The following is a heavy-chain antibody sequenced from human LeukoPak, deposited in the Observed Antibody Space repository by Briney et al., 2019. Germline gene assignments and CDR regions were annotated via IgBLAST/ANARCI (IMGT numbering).Heavy chain of an antibody. CDR3: ARHYGP. CDR1: YY. Sequence: YYXGXIRXXPGKALEWIGSIYDSGSTYYNPSLKSRVTISVDTSKNQFSLKLNSVTAADTAVYYCARHYGPWGQGTLVTVSS. CDR2: IYDSGST. V-gene: IGHV4-39*01. J-gene: IGHJ5*02. D-gene: IGHD3-10*01.